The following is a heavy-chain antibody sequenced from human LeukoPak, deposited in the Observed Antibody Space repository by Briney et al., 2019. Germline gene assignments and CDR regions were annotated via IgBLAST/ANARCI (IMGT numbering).Heavy chain of an antibody. Sequence: ASVKVSCKASGYTFTSYGISWVRQAPGQGLEWMGWISAYNGNTNYAQKLQGRVTMTTDTSTSTAYMELRSLRSDDTAVYYCARHLRRGYDRGVIPIVVVTSFDYWGQGTLVTVSS. CDR2: ISAYNGNT. V-gene: IGHV1-18*01. J-gene: IGHJ4*02. CDR1: GYTFTSYG. CDR3: ARHLRRGYDRGVIPIVVVTSFDY. D-gene: IGHD3-22*01.